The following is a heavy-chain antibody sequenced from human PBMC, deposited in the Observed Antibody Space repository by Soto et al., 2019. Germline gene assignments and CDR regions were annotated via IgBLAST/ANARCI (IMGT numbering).Heavy chain of an antibody. CDR3: ASGRDQPPVGLYFDS. CDR2: IIPMFGTP. J-gene: IGHJ4*02. D-gene: IGHD1-26*01. CDR1: GGAFNNYI. V-gene: IGHV1-69*01. Sequence: QVQLVQSGAEVKKPGSSVKVSCKASGGAFNNYIFDWVRQAPGQGLEWMGGIIPMFGTPKYAQTFQDRITISADVSTGTAYMELTILRFDDAAIYYCASGRDQPPVGLYFDSWGEGTRVTVSS.